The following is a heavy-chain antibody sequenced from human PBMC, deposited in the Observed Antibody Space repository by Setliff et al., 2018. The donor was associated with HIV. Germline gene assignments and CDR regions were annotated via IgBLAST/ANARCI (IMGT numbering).Heavy chain of an antibody. CDR2: ISTSGSSI. D-gene: IGHD7-27*01. J-gene: IGHJ4*02. V-gene: IGHV3-48*03. Sequence: PVGSLRLSCAASGFTLSYYSMNWVRQAPGKGLEWISYISTSGSSIYYADSVKGRFTISRDNAKNSLYLQMNSLRSEDTAVYYCAREGPQTGDHSLALFWGQGTVVTVSS. CDR3: AREGPQTGDHSLALF. CDR1: GFTLSYYS.